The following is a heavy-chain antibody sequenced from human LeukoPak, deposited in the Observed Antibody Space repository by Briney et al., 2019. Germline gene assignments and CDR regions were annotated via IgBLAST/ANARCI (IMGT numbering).Heavy chain of an antibody. D-gene: IGHD3-22*01. Sequence: GGSLSLSCAASGFSFNNYAMHWVRQAPGKGLEWVSGINWNSGSIGYADSVKGRFTISRDNAKNSLYLQMNSLRAEDTALYYCAKDIGSSGYYYPDYWGQGTLVTVSS. V-gene: IGHV3-9*01. CDR2: INWNSGSI. CDR1: GFSFNNYA. J-gene: IGHJ4*02. CDR3: AKDIGSSGYYYPDY.